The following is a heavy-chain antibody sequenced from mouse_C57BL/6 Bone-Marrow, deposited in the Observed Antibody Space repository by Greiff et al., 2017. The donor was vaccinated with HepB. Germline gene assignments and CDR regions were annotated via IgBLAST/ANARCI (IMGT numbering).Heavy chain of an antibody. CDR2: INPYNGGT. CDR1: GYTFTDYY. J-gene: IGHJ3*01. V-gene: IGHV1-19*01. Sequence: EVQLQQSGPVLVKPGASVKMSCKASGYTFTDYYMNWVKQSHGKSLEWIGVINPYNGGTSYNQKFKGKATLTVDKSSSTAYMELNSLTSEDSAVYYCANYYGTSWFAYWGQGTLVTVSA. CDR3: ANYYGTSWFAY. D-gene: IGHD1-1*01.